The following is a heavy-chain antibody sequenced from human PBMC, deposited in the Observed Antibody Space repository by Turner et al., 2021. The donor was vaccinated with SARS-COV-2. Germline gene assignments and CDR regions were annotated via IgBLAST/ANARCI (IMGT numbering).Heavy chain of an antibody. CDR1: GDSISSYY. J-gene: IGHJ4*02. CDR3: ARQSSSWYLASFDY. Sequence: QVQLQESGPGLVKPSETLSLTCTVSGDSISSYYWSWIRQPPGKGLEWIVYIYYSGSTNNNTYLKSRVTITVDTSKNQYSLKLSSVTAADTAVYYCARQSSSWYLASFDYWGQGTLVTVSS. V-gene: IGHV4-59*01. D-gene: IGHD6-13*01. CDR2: IYYSGST.